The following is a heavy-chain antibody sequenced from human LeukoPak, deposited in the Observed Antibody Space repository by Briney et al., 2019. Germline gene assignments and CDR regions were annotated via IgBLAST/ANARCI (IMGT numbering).Heavy chain of an antibody. CDR3: ARRGWVTMIVVVIGNAFDI. D-gene: IGHD3-22*01. J-gene: IGHJ3*02. CDR1: GSSFSSYA. Sequence: GGSLRLSCVASGSSFSSYAMNWVRQAPGKGLEWVSTIVGSGGRTHYADSVKGRFTISRDNSKNALYLQMNSLRAEDTAVYYCARRGWVTMIVVVIGNAFDIWGQGTMVTVSS. V-gene: IGHV3-23*01. CDR2: IVGSGGRT.